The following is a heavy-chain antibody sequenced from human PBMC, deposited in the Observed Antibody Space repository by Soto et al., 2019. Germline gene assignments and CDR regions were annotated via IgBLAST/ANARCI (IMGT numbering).Heavy chain of an antibody. CDR2: IIPIFGTA. CDR3: ARVTGPNYDFWSGYYPDYYYYGMDV. V-gene: IGHV1-69*06. J-gene: IGHJ6*02. CDR1: GGTFSSYA. D-gene: IGHD3-3*01. Sequence: SVKVSCKASGGTFSSYAISWVRQAPGQGLEWMGGIIPIFGTANYAQKFQGRVTITADKSTSTAYMELSSLRSEDTAVYYCARVTGPNYDFWSGYYPDYYYYGMDVWRQGTTVTVSS.